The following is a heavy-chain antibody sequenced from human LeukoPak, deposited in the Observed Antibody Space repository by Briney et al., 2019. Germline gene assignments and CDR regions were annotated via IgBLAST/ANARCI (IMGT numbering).Heavy chain of an antibody. Sequence: GGSLRLSCAASGFTFSSYGMHWVRQAPGKGLEWVTLISYDGSNEYYADSVKGRFTISRDNSKNTLHLQMNSLRAEDTAVYYCAKDVAPNCGGDCYRAFDYWGQGTLVTVSS. CDR3: AKDVAPNCGGDCYRAFDY. J-gene: IGHJ4*02. V-gene: IGHV3-30*18. D-gene: IGHD2-21*02. CDR1: GFTFSSYG. CDR2: ISYDGSNE.